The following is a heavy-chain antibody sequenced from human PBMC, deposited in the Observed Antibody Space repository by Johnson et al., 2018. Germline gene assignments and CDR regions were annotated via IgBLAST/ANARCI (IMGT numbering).Heavy chain of an antibody. CDR3: ARVARRHHIGD. D-gene: IGHD3-10*01. V-gene: IGHV3-7*01. CDR1: GFTFSSYW. J-gene: IGHJ3*01. CDR2: IKEDGSEK. Sequence: VQLVQSGGGLVQPGGSLRLSCAASGFTFSSYWMSWVRQAPGKGLEWVANIKEDGSEKYYVDSVKGLFTISRDNAKNSLYLQRSSLRAEDTAVCYCARVARRHHIGDWGQGTMVTVSS.